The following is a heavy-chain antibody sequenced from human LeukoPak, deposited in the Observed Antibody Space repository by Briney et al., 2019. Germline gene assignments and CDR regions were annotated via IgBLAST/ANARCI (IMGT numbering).Heavy chain of an antibody. J-gene: IGHJ4*02. CDR2: TRYDGSHK. D-gene: IGHD6-19*01. CDR1: RFSFSNYG. Sequence: GGSLRLSCAASRFSFSNYGMHWVRQAPGKGLEWVAFTRYDGSHKDYADSVKGRFTSSRDNSKNTLYLQMNSLRAEDTAVYYCAKGRWLVDYWGRGTLVTVSS. V-gene: IGHV3-30*02. CDR3: AKGRWLVDY.